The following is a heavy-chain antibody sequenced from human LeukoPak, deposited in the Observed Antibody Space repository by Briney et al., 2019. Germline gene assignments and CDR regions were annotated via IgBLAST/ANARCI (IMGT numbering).Heavy chain of an antibody. CDR1: GGSFSGYD. J-gene: IGHJ3*01. V-gene: IGHV4-34*01. Sequence: AETLSLTCAVYGGSFSGYDWSWVRQAPGKGLEWVGEINHSGSTNYNPALQSPVTISVDRSTQQFSLSLSSVTATDTALYSCARRERAVRAFDLWGQGTLVTVSS. D-gene: IGHD5-24*01. CDR3: ARRERAVRAFDL. CDR2: INHSGST.